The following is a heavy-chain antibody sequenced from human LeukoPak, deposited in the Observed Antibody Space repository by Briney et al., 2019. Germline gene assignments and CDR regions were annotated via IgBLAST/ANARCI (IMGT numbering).Heavy chain of an antibody. J-gene: IGHJ4*02. CDR3: ARGYCSSTSCWDDY. CDR1: GGSISSYY. Sequence: SETLSLTCTVSGGSISSYYWSWVRQPAGKGLEWIGRISTSGSTDYNPSLKSRVTISLDTSKNQFSLILRSVTAADTAAYYCARGYCSSTSCWDDYWGQGTLVTVSS. D-gene: IGHD2-2*01. CDR2: ISTSGST. V-gene: IGHV4-4*07.